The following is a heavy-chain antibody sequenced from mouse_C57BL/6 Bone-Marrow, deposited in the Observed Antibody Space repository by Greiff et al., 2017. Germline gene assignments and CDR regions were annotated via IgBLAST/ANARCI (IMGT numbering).Heavy chain of an antibody. J-gene: IGHJ2*01. V-gene: IGHV1-54*01. CDR3: ARRFITTVVAHFDY. Sequence: QVQLQQSGAELVRPGTSVKVSCKASGYAFTNYLIEWVKQRPGQGLEWIGVINPGSGGTNYNEKFKGKATLTADKSSSTAYMQLSSLPSEDSAVYFCARRFITTVVAHFDYWGQGTTLTVSS. D-gene: IGHD1-1*01. CDR2: INPGSGGT. CDR1: GYAFTNYL.